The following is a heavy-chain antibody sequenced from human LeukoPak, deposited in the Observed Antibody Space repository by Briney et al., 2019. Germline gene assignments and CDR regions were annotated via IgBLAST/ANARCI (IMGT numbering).Heavy chain of an antibody. CDR2: IYYRGTT. D-gene: IGHD3-3*01. CDR3: ARVITIFGTAFDI. CDR1: GGSISNESYY. V-gene: IGHV4-39*07. Sequence: SETLSLTCTVSGGSISNESYYWGWIRQSPGKGLEWIGAIYYRGTTSYNPSLKSRVTMSVDTSKNQFSLKLSSVTAADTAVYYCARVITIFGTAFDIWGQGTMVTVSS. J-gene: IGHJ3*02.